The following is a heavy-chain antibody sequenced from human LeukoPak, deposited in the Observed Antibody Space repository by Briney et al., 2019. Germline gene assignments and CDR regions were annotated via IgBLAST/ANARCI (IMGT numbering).Heavy chain of an antibody. CDR3: ASWRSPYYDILTGYYGSRGEAFDI. J-gene: IGHJ3*02. CDR1: GGSISSSSYY. CDR2: IYYSGST. V-gene: IGHV4-39*01. D-gene: IGHD3-9*01. Sequence: SETLSLTCTVSGGSISSSSYYWGWIRQPPGKGLEWIGGIYYSGSTYYNPSLKSRVTISVDTSKNQFSLKLSSVTAADTAVYYCASWRSPYYDILTGYYGSRGEAFDIWGQGTMVTVSS.